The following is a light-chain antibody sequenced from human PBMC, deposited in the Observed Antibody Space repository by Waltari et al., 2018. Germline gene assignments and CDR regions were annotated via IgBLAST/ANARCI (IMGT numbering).Light chain of an antibody. Sequence: SSELTQDPAVSVALGQTVRITCQGDSLRRYNASWYQQRPGQAPRLVLYGQDNRPSGIPDRFSGSTSGDTASLTITGAQAEEEADYYCHSRDTISTRVFGGGTRLTV. CDR1: SLRRYN. J-gene: IGLJ3*02. V-gene: IGLV3-19*01. CDR2: GQD. CDR3: HSRDTISTRV.